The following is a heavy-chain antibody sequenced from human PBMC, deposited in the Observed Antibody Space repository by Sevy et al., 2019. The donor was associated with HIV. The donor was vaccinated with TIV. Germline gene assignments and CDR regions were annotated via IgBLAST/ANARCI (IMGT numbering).Heavy chain of an antibody. D-gene: IGHD6-6*01. V-gene: IGHV3-13*01. CDR1: GFTFSSYD. CDR3: ARAQGSIAARFYYYYYMDV. J-gene: IGHJ6*03. CDR2: IGTAGDT. Sequence: GGSLGLSCAASGFTFSSYDMHWVRQATGKGLEWVSAIGTAGDTYYPGSVKGRFTISRENAKNSLYLQMNSLRAGDTAVYYCARAQGSIAARFYYYYYMDVWGKGTTVTVSS.